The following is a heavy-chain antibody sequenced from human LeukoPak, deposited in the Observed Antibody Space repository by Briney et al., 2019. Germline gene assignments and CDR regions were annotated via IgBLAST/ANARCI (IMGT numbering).Heavy chain of an antibody. V-gene: IGHV4-38-2*02. CDR2: IYHSGST. CDR1: GGSISSYY. D-gene: IGHD5-18*01. CDR3: ARLYYSYGIMDFDY. J-gene: IGHJ4*02. Sequence: PSETLSLTCTVSGGSISSYYWGWIRQPPGKGLEWIGSIYHSGSTYYNPSLKSRVTISVDTSKNQFSLKLSSVTAADTAVYYCARLYYSYGIMDFDYWGQGTLVTVSS.